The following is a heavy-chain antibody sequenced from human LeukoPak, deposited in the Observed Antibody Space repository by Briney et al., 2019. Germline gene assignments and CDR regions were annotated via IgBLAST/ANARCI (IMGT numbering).Heavy chain of an antibody. Sequence: ASVKVSCKASGYTFTSYGISWVRQAPGQGLEWMGWISAYNGNTNYAQKLQGRVTMTTDTSTSTAYMELRSLRSDDTAVYYCARVQYRGVCSGTSCRLKLNWFDPWGQGTLVTVSS. V-gene: IGHV1-18*04. J-gene: IGHJ5*02. CDR1: GYTFTSYG. CDR3: ARVQYRGVCSGTSCRLKLNWFDP. CDR2: ISAYNGNT. D-gene: IGHD2-2*01.